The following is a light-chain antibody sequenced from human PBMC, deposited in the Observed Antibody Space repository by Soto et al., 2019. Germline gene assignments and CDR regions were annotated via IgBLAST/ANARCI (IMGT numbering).Light chain of an antibody. CDR1: SSDVGGYNF. J-gene: IGLJ3*02. V-gene: IGLV2-14*03. CDR2: EVT. Sequence: ALTQTASVSGSPGQSITISCTGTSSDVGGYNFVSWYQQHPGKAPKLIIHEVTNRPSGVSGRFSGSKSGNTAFLTISGLQAEDEAVYYCCSHSSSITWMFGGGTKVTVL. CDR3: CSHSSSITWM.